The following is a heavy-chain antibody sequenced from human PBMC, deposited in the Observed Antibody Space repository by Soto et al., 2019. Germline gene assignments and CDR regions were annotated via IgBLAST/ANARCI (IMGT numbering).Heavy chain of an antibody. CDR1: GFTFSDYY. CDR2: ISSSSSYT. J-gene: IGHJ5*02. CDR3: ARDDTMFRFEATIPDCFDP. D-gene: IGHD5-12*01. Sequence: QVQLVESGGGLVKPGGSLRLSCAASGFTFSDYYMSWIRQAPGKGLEWVSYISSSSSYTNYADSVKGRFTISRDNAKNSLYLHMNSLRAEDTAVYYCARDDTMFRFEATIPDCFDPWGHGTLVTVSS. V-gene: IGHV3-11*05.